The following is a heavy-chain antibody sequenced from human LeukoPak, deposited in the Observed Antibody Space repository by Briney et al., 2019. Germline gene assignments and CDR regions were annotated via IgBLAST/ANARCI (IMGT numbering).Heavy chain of an antibody. Sequence: ASVKVSCKASGGTFSSYAISWVRQAPGQGLEWMGWISAYNGNTNYAQKLQGRVTMTTDTSTSTAYMELRSLRSDDTAVYYCARVIVVPAATPFDYWGQGTLVTVSS. D-gene: IGHD2-2*01. CDR3: ARVIVVPAATPFDY. J-gene: IGHJ4*02. CDR2: ISAYNGNT. V-gene: IGHV1-18*01. CDR1: GGTFSSYA.